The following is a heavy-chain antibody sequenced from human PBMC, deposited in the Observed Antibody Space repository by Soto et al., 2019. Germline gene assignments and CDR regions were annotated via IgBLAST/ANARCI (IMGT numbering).Heavy chain of an antibody. CDR1: GYTFTSYA. CDR3: ARELSNPEYSDFWSGYQTHFDY. CDR2: INAGNGNT. Sequence: GASVKVSCKASGYTFTSYAMHWVRQAPGQRLEWMGWINAGNGNTKYSQKFQGRVTITRDTSASTAYMELSSLRSEDTAVYYCARELSNPEYSDFWSGYQTHFDYWGQGTLVTVSS. D-gene: IGHD3-3*01. V-gene: IGHV1-3*01. J-gene: IGHJ4*02.